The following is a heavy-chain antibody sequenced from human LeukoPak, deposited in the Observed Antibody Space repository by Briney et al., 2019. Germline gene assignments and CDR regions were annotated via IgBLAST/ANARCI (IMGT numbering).Heavy chain of an antibody. CDR3: ARALLWFGEFDY. V-gene: IGHV1-69*01. CDR2: IIPIFGTA. D-gene: IGHD3-10*01. Sequence: SVKVSCKASGGTFSSYAISWVRQAPGQGLEWMGGIIPIFGTANYAQKFQGRVTITADESTSTAYMELSSLRSDDTAVYYCARALLWFGEFDYWGQGTLVTVSS. CDR1: GGTFSSYA. J-gene: IGHJ4*02.